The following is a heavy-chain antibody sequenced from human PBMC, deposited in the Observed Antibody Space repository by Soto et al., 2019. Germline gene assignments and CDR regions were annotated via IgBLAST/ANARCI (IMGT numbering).Heavy chain of an antibody. CDR1: GFSLGTYGVG. V-gene: IGHV2-5*02. CDR3: AHRGGGIVDWYFDL. D-gene: IGHD1-26*01. CDR2: IYWDDDK. J-gene: IGHJ2*01. Sequence: QITLNESGPTLVKPTQTLTLTCTFSGFSLGTYGVGVGWIRQPPGKALEWLALIYWDDDKRYSPSLKSRLNITKDTSKRQVFLTLTNMDPVDTATYYCAHRGGGIVDWYFDLWGRGTPVIVSS.